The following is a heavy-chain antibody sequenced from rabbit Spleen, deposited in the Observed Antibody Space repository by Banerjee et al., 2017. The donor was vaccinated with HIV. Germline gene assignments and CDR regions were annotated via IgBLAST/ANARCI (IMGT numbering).Heavy chain of an antibody. J-gene: IGHJ4*01. D-gene: IGHD5-1*01. Sequence: QSLEESGGDLVKPGASLALTCTASGFSFSNSYYICWVRQAPGKGLEWIGYIDPVFSSTHYASWVNGRFTISNDNAQNTVDLQMNSLTAADTATYFCVRKYGSNMGLWGPGTLVTVS. CDR1: GFSFSNSYY. CDR3: VRKYGSNMGL. V-gene: IGHV1S40*01. CDR2: IDPVFSST.